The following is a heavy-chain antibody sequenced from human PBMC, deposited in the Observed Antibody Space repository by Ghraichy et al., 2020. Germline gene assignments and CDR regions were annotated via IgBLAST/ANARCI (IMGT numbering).Heavy chain of an antibody. D-gene: IGHD1-26*01. V-gene: IGHV4-38-2*01. Sequence: SETLSLTCAVSGYSISSGYYWGWIRPPPGKGLEWNGSIYHSGSTYYNPSIKSRVTISVDTSKNTFSLKLSSVTAADTAVYYCAGYGKELLPFRKLDYWGQGTLVTVSS. CDR2: IYHSGST. CDR3: AGYGKELLPFRKLDY. CDR1: GYSISSGYY. J-gene: IGHJ4*02.